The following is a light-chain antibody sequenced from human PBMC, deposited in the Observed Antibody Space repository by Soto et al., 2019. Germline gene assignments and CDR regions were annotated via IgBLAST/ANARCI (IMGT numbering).Light chain of an antibody. CDR3: ATWDDSLNKEV. CDR2: YDD. V-gene: IGLV1-36*01. Sequence: QSVLTQPPSVSGAPRQRVTISCSGSSSNIGNKPVNWYQQLPGKAPRLLIYYDDLLPSGVSDRFSGSKSGTSASLAISGLQSEDEADYYCATWDDSLNKEVFVGGTKLTVL. J-gene: IGLJ2*01. CDR1: SSNIGNKP.